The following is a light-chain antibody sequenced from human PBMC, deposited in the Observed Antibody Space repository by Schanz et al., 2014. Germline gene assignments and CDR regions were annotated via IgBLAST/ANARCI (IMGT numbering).Light chain of an antibody. CDR1: SSDVGGYDF. CDR3: SSYTSSSTSVV. V-gene: IGLV2-14*03. CDR2: DVS. J-gene: IGLJ2*01. Sequence: QSALTQPASVSGSPGQSITISCTGTSSDVGGYDFVSWYQQHPDKAPKLMIYDVSKRPSGVPNRFSGSKSGNTASLTISGLQAEDEADYYCSSYTSSSTSVVFGGGTKLTVL.